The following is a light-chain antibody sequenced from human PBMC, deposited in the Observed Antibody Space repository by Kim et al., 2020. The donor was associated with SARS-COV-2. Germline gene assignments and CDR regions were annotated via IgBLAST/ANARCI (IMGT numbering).Light chain of an antibody. CDR2: AAS. J-gene: IGKJ2*01. Sequence: PPSLSVSPGERATLSCRASQRVSSNYVSWYQHKPGQVPRLLIYAASTRATGIPARFSGSGSGTDFTLTISSLQPEDFAVYYCQLGTFGQGTKLEI. CDR3: QLGT. CDR1: QRVSSNY. V-gene: IGKV3D-7*01.